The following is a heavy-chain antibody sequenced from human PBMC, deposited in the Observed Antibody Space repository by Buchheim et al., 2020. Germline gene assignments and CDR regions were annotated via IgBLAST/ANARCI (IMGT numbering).Heavy chain of an antibody. CDR2: INPSGGST. J-gene: IGHJ4*02. CDR1: GYTFTSYY. V-gene: IGHV1-46*01. D-gene: IGHD2-2*01. CDR3: ARVRRYCSSTSCTPRYFDWLFSY. Sequence: QVQLVQSGAEVKKPGASVKVSCKASGYTFTSYYMHWVRQAPGQGLEWMGIINPSGGSTSYAQKFQGRVTMTRDTSTSTVYMELSSLRSEDTAVYYCARVRRYCSSTSCTPRYFDWLFSYWGQGTL.